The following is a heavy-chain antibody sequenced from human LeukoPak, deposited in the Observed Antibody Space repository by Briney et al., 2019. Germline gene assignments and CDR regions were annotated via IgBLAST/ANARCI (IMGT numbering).Heavy chain of an antibody. Sequence: SETLSLTCTVSGYSISSGYYWGWIRQPPGKGLEWIGSIYHSGSTYYNPSLKSRVTISVDTSKNQFSLKLSSVTAADTAVYYCARLKYYYDASGYRAEYFQHWGQGTLVTVSS. V-gene: IGHV4-38-2*02. CDR3: ARLKYYYDASGYRAEYFQH. J-gene: IGHJ1*01. CDR2: IYHSGST. D-gene: IGHD3-22*01. CDR1: GYSISSGYY.